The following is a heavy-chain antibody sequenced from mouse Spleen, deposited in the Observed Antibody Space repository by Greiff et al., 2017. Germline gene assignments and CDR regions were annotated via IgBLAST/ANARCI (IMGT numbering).Heavy chain of an antibody. J-gene: IGHJ1*03. D-gene: IGHD1-1*02. CDR3: TSGKGYFDV. Sequence: EVQVVESGAELVRPGASVKLSCTASGFNIKDDYMHWVKQRPEQGLEWIGWIDPENGDTEYASKFQGKATITADTSSNTAYLQLSSLTSEDTAVYYCTSGKGYFDVWGTGTTVTVSS. CDR1: GFNIKDDY. CDR2: IDPENGDT. V-gene: IGHV14-4*01.